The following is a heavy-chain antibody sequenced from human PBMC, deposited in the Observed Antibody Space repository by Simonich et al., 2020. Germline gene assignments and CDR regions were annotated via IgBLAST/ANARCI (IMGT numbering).Heavy chain of an antibody. J-gene: IGHJ3*02. V-gene: IGHV4-39*01. CDR1: GGSISSSSYY. CDR2: FYYSGST. CDR3: ARHAGFAFDI. Sequence: QLQLQESGPGLVKPSETLSLTCTVSGGSISSSSYYWGWIRQPPGKGLAWIGSFYYSGSTYYKPSLKRRITISVYTSKNQFSLKLSSVTAADTAVYYCARHAGFAFDIWGQGTMVTVSS. D-gene: IGHD6-13*01.